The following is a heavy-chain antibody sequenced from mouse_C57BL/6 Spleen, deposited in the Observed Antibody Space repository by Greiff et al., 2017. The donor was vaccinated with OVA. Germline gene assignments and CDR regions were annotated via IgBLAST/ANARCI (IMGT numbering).Heavy chain of an antibody. CDR3: ARDYYGSSDY. V-gene: IGHV5-9*01. D-gene: IGHD1-1*01. CDR2: ISGGGGNT. Sequence: EVMLVESGGGLVKPGGSLKLSCAASGFTFSSYTMSWVRQTPEKRLEWVATISGGGGNTDYPDSVKGRFTISRDNAKNTLYLQMSSLRSVDTAFYYCARDYYGSSDYWGQGTTLTVSS. J-gene: IGHJ2*01. CDR1: GFTFSSYT.